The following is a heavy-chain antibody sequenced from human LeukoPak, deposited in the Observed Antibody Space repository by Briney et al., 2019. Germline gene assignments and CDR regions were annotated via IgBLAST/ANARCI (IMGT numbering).Heavy chain of an antibody. CDR1: GYSFTSYW. Sequence: GESLRISCKGSGYSFTSYWISWVRQMPGKGLEWMGRIDPRDSYTNYSPSFQGHVTISADKSISTAYLQWSSLKASDTAMYYCARRGSYYDSSGYYYRDFDYWGQGTLVTVSS. V-gene: IGHV5-10-1*01. D-gene: IGHD3-22*01. J-gene: IGHJ4*02. CDR2: IDPRDSYT. CDR3: ARRGSYYDSSGYYYRDFDY.